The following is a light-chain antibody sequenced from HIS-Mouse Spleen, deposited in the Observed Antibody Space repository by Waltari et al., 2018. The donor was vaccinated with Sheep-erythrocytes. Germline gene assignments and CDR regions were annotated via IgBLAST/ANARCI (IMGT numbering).Light chain of an antibody. J-gene: IGLJ3*02. V-gene: IGLV2-23*01. CDR1: SSVVWSDNL. CDR2: EGS. Sequence: QSALTQPRSVSGSPGQSITMSCIGASSVVWSDNLVYWYQQHPGEAPKLMIDEGSKRPSGVSNLFSGSKSGNTASLTISGLQAEDDADYYCCSYAGSSTWVFGGWTKLTVL. CDR3: CSYAGSSTWV.